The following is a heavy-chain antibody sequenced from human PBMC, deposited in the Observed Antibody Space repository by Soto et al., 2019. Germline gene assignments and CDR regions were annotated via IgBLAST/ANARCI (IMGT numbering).Heavy chain of an antibody. Sequence: GGSLSLSCTASGFTFSSYAMHWVRQAPGKGLEWVAVISYDGSNKYYADSVKGRFTISRDNSKNTLYLQMNSLRAEDTAVYYCAREYCSSTSCYMRGWFDTWGQGTLVTVSS. J-gene: IGHJ5*02. V-gene: IGHV3-30-3*01. D-gene: IGHD2-2*02. CDR1: GFTFSSYA. CDR2: ISYDGSNK. CDR3: AREYCSSTSCYMRGWFDT.